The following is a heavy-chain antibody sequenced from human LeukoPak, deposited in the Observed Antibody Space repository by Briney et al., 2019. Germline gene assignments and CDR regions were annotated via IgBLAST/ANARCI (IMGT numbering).Heavy chain of an antibody. CDR1: GFTFSNYD. CDR2: ISYDGSNK. D-gene: IGHD3-10*01. V-gene: IGHV3-30*03. J-gene: IGHJ3*02. CDR3: ARGGSYYASGSYFAFDI. Sequence: GGSLRLSCAASGFTFSNYDMHWVRQAPGKGLEWVAVISYDGSNKYYADSVKGRFTISSDNSKNTLYLQMNSLRPQDTAVYYCARGGSYYASGSYFAFDIWGQGTMVTVSS.